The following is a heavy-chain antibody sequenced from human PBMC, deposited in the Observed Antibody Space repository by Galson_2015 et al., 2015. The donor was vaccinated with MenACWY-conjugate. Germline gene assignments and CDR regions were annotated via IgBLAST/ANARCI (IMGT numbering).Heavy chain of an antibody. J-gene: IGHJ4*02. V-gene: IGHV3-48*04. D-gene: IGHD2-15*01. CDR2: MSNGGETI. CDR3: TRDRGYCTGGRCYRYFDF. Sequence: SLRLSCAASGFTFTIYRLSWVRQAPGKGLEWISYMSNGGETIYYADSVRGRFTISRDNTKNSVYLQMHSLRAEDTSVYYCTRDRGYCTGGRCYRYFDFWAREPWSPSPQ. CDR1: GFTFTIYR.